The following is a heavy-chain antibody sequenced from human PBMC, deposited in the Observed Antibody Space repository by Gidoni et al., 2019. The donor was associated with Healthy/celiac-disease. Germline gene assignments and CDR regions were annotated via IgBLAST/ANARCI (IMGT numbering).Heavy chain of an antibody. D-gene: IGHD6-13*01. CDR3: ARDWSPAGTIYYYYYGMDV. Sequence: QVQLVEPGGGVVQPGRSLRLCCAASRFTFSSYGMHWVRQAPGEGLEWVAVIWYDGSNKSYADSVKGRFTISRDNSKNTLYLQMNSLKAEDTAVYYCARDWSPAGTIYYYYYGMDVWGQGTTVTVSS. V-gene: IGHV3-33*01. CDR1: RFTFSSYG. CDR2: IWYDGSNK. J-gene: IGHJ6*02.